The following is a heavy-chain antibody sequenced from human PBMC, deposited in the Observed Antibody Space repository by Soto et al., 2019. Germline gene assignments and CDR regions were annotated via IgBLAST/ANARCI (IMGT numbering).Heavy chain of an antibody. CDR1: GFNFKGYG. J-gene: IGHJ6*02. CDR2: INFFLGKT. V-gene: IGHV3-23*01. D-gene: IGHD2-8*02. Sequence: GGSLRLSCAASGFNFKGYGISWVRQSPEKGLEWVASINFFLGKTYYADSVKGRSTISKDDAKDTVYLHLNSLRSDDTAMYYCARGGVYGTDHYYRAMDVWGRGSPVTVYS. CDR3: ARGGVYGTDHYYRAMDV.